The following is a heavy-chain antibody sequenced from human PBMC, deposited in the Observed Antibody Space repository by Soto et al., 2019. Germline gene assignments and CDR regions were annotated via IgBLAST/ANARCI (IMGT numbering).Heavy chain of an antibody. Sequence: SVKVSCKASGYTFTNYGISGVLQSPGQGREGMGWISAYNGNTNYAQKLQGRVTMTTDTSTSTAYMELRSLRSDDTAVYYCARGGNGYGDAFDIWGQGTMVTVSS. J-gene: IGHJ3*02. CDR2: ISAYNGNT. CDR1: GYTFTNYG. CDR3: ARGGNGYGDAFDI. V-gene: IGHV1-18*04. D-gene: IGHD6-25*01.